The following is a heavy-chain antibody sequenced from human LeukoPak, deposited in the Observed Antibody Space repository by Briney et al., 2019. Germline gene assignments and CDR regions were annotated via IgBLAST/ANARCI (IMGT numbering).Heavy chain of an antibody. CDR3: AKGYSYGTVYVFDD. Sequence: GGSLRLSCAASRXTFSNYGMHWVRQAPGRGLEWVAVISYDGGDQYYTDSVKGRFTISRDNSKNTLYLQMNSLRAEDTAGYYCAKGYSYGTVYVFDDWGQGTMVTVSS. D-gene: IGHD5-18*01. V-gene: IGHV3-30*18. CDR2: ISYDGGDQ. J-gene: IGHJ3*01. CDR1: RXTFSNYG.